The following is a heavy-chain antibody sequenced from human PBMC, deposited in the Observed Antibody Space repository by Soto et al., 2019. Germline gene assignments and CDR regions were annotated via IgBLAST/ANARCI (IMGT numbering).Heavy chain of an antibody. CDR1: GGSISSSSYY. J-gene: IGHJ4*02. Sequence: SETLSLTCTVSGGSISSSSYYWGWIRQPPGKGLEWIGSIYYSGSTYYNPSLKSRVTISVDTSKNQFSLKLSSVTAADTAVYYCARQRVTTVVNYFDYWGQGTLVTVSS. D-gene: IGHD4-17*01. CDR3: ARQRVTTVVNYFDY. V-gene: IGHV4-39*01. CDR2: IYYSGST.